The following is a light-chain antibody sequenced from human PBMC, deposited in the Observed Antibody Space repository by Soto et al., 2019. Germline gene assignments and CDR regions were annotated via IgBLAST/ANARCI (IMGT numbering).Light chain of an antibody. CDR2: GVS. V-gene: IGLV2-8*01. CDR1: SSDVGGYNY. Sequence: QSALTQPPSASGSPGHSVTISCTGTSSDVGGYNYVSWYQQHPGKAPKLMIYGVSKRPSGVPDRFSGSKSGNTASLTVSGLQAEDEADYYCSSYAGSNILYVFGTGTKVTVL. CDR3: SSYAGSNILYV. J-gene: IGLJ1*01.